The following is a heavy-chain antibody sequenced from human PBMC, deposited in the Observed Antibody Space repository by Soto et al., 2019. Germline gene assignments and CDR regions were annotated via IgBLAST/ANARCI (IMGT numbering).Heavy chain of an antibody. D-gene: IGHD1-1*01. Sequence: GGSLRLSCAASGFTFRSYGMQWVRQAPGKGLEWVAVISYDGTNEYYADSVKGRFTISRDNSKNTLYLQMNSLRLEDTAVYYCAKDTTGTPFEYWGKGPLVTVSS. CDR3: AKDTTGTPFEY. V-gene: IGHV3-30*18. J-gene: IGHJ4*02. CDR1: GFTFRSYG. CDR2: ISYDGTNE.